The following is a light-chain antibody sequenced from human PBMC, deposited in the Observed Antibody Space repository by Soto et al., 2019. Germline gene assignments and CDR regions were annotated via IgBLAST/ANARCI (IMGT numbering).Light chain of an antibody. CDR2: TNN. V-gene: IGLV1-44*01. J-gene: IGLJ1*01. CDR3: AAWDDSLHALV. Sequence: VLTQPPSASGTPGQRVTISCSGTSSNIGSNTVNWYQQLPGTAPKLLIYTNNQRPSGVPDRFSGSKSGTSASLAISGLQSEDEADYYCAAWDDSLHALVFGTGTKVTVL. CDR1: SSNIGSNT.